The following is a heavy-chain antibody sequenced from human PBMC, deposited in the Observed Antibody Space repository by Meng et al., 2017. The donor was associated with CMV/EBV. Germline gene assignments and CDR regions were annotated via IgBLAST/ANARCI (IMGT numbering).Heavy chain of an antibody. D-gene: IGHD6-6*01. CDR3: ARDLLKGGIAARPAGMGY. CDR2: ISYDGSNK. J-gene: IGHJ4*02. V-gene: IGHV3-30-3*01. CDR1: GFTFSSYA. Sequence: GGSLRLSCAASGFTFSSYAMHWVRQAPGKGLEWVAVISYDGSNKYYADSVKGRFTISRDNSKSTLYLQMNSLRAEDTAVYYCARDLLKGGIAARPAGMGYWGQGTLVTVSS.